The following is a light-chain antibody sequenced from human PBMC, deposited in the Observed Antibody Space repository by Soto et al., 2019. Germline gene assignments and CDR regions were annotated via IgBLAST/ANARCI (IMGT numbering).Light chain of an antibody. CDR2: WAS. J-gene: IGKJ2*01. Sequence: DIVMTQSPDSLAVSLGERATINCKSSQSVLYSSNNKNYLAWYQQKPGQPPKLLIYWASTRESGVPDRFSGSGSGTDFPLTISSLQAEDVEVYYCQQYYSTPLTFGQGTKLEIK. CDR1: QSVLYSSNNKNY. V-gene: IGKV4-1*01. CDR3: QQYYSTPLT.